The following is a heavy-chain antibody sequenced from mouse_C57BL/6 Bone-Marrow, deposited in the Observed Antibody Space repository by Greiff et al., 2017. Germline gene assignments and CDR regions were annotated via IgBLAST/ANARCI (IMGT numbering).Heavy chain of an antibody. CDR3: ARWEGYYGNGDY. J-gene: IGHJ2*01. CDR2: IDPSDSYT. CDR1: GYTFTSYW. Sequence: VQLQQPGAELVMPGASVKLSCKASGYTFTSYWMHWVKQRPGQGLEWIGEIDPSDSYTNYNQKFKGKSTLTVDKSSSTAYMQISSLTSEDSAVYDCARWEGYYGNGDYWGQGTTLTVAA. V-gene: IGHV1-69*01. D-gene: IGHD2-1*01.